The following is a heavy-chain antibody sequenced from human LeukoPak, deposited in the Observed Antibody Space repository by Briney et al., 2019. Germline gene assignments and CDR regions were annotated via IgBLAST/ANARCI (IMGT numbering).Heavy chain of an antibody. D-gene: IGHD4-11*01. CDR3: AREDSNPKYYYYYGMDV. J-gene: IGHJ6*02. CDR1: GYTFTGYY. V-gene: IGHV1-2*06. Sequence: GASVNVSCKASGYTFTGYYMNWVRQAPGQGLEWMGRINPNSGGTKYAQKFQGRVTMTRDTSINTAYMELSRLRSDDTAVYYCAREDSNPKYYYYYGMDVWGQGTTVTVSS. CDR2: INPNSGGT.